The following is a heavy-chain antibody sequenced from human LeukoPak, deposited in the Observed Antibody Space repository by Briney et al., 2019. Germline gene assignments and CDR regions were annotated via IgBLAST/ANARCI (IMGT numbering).Heavy chain of an antibody. CDR3: AGTSYSSGWPNLFDP. V-gene: IGHV4-59*08. D-gene: IGHD6-19*01. Sequence: SETLSLTCTVSRGSFNDYYRNWIRQSPGKGLEWIGHISYTGSTNYNPPLKSRVAISLDTSKNRSSLKLSSVTTADTAVYYCAGTSYSSGWPNLFDPWGQGTLVTVSS. J-gene: IGHJ5*02. CDR1: RGSFNDYY. CDR2: ISYTGST.